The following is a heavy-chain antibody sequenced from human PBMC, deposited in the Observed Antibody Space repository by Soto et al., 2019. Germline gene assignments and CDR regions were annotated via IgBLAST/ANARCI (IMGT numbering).Heavy chain of an antibody. CDR1: GGSFDEYF. CDR3: ARGKDSSRYFYGMDV. Sequence: QVALQQWGAGLLKPSQTLSLTCGVSGGSFDEYFWTWIRLTPGQGLEWIGEVHHSGTSYYNPSLNSRLAVSVDTSTSQVSPSLTSVTAADTGVYYCARGKDSSRYFYGMDVWGQGTTVVVS. V-gene: IGHV4-34*02. J-gene: IGHJ6*02. D-gene: IGHD6-13*01. CDR2: VHHSGTS.